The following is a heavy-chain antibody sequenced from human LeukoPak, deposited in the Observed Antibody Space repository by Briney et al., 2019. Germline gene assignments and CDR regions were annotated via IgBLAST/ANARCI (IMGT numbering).Heavy chain of an antibody. CDR2: ISGGGGDT. Sequence: GGSLRLSCGASGFTFSSDAMIWVRQAPGKGLEWVSNISGGGGDTYYGDSVKGRFTISRDSSKTTLYLQMNSLRAEDTAVYWCVKTMTGYFSDGFDIWGQGTMVTVSS. D-gene: IGHD3-9*01. CDR1: GFTFSSDA. V-gene: IGHV3-23*01. CDR3: VKTMTGYFSDGFDI. J-gene: IGHJ3*02.